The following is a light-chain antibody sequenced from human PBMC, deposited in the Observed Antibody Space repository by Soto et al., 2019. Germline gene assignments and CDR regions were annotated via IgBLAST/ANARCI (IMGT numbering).Light chain of an antibody. CDR2: KIS. V-gene: IGKV2-24*01. CDR1: QSLVHSDGNTY. J-gene: IGKJ2*01. CDR3: MQATQEYT. Sequence: DIVMTQTPLSPPVTLGQPASISCRSSQSLVHSDGNTYLSWLQQRPGQPPRLLIYKISNRFSGVPDGFRGSGAGTDSNLKNSRVVAEDGGVYYGMQATQEYTFGLGTKLEIK.